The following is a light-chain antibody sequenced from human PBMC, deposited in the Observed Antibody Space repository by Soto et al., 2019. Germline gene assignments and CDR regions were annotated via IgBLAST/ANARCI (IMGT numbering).Light chain of an antibody. V-gene: IGLV1-40*01. J-gene: IGLJ1*01. CDR3: QSYDSSLSAYV. Sequence: QSVLTQPPPVSGAPGQRVTISCTGSSSNIGAGYDVHWFQQFPGTAPKLLIYSSYNRPSGVPDRFSGSKSGTSASLAITGLQAEDEADFYCQSYDSSLSAYVFGTGTKVTVL. CDR2: SSY. CDR1: SSNIGAGYD.